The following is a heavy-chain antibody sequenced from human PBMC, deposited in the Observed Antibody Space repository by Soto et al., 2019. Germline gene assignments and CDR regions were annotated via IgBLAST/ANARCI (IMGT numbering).Heavy chain of an antibody. Sequence: SETLSLTCTVSGGSISSYYWSWIRQPPGKGLEWIGYIYYSGSTNYNPSLKSRVTISVDTSKNQFSLKLSSVTAADTAVYYCETQWDLLADAFDIWGQGTMVSVSS. CDR2: IYYSGST. CDR1: GGSISSYY. J-gene: IGHJ3*02. V-gene: IGHV4-59*01. D-gene: IGHD1-26*01. CDR3: ETQWDLLADAFDI.